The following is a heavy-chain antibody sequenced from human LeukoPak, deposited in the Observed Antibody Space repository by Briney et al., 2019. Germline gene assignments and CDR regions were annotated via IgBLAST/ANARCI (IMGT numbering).Heavy chain of an antibody. Sequence: SETLTLTCNVSGDSISGYYGSWIRQPPGEGLEWIGYVYYSGTTDYNPSLKSRVTISVDTSKNQLSLKLTSVSAADTAVYYCARHEGGSSSVFYSDYWGQGALVTVSS. CDR2: VYYSGTT. D-gene: IGHD6-13*01. V-gene: IGHV4-59*08. J-gene: IGHJ4*02. CDR1: GDSISGYY. CDR3: ARHEGGSSSVFYSDY.